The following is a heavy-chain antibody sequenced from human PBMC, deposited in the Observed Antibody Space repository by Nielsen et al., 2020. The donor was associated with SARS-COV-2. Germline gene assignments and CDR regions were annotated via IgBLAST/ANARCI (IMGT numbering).Heavy chain of an antibody. CDR3: ARGNGWGSYFDY. D-gene: IGHD7-27*01. CDR2: ISDSGGST. V-gene: IGHV3-23*01. Sequence: GESLKISCAASGFTFTSNAMTWVRQAPGKGLEWVSGISDSGGSTYYTDSVKGRFTISRDNSNNTLYLQMNSLRAEDTAVYYCARGNGWGSYFDYWGQGTLVTVSS. J-gene: IGHJ4*02. CDR1: GFTFTSNA.